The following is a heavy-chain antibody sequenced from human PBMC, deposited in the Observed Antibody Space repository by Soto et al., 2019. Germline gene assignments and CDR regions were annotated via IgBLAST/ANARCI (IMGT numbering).Heavy chain of an antibody. J-gene: IGHJ4*02. CDR3: AKAGCSGGTCYLYYFDY. Sequence: GGSLGPSIAASGVRVIHYAMTGVRKTPGKGLEWVSTISGRGGNTYYADSVKGRFTISRDNSRNTLYLQMDSLRVEDSAVYSCAKAGCSGGTCYLYYFDYCGQGALVTVS. V-gene: IGHV3-23*01. D-gene: IGHD2-15*01. CDR2: ISGRGGNT. CDR1: GVRVIHYA.